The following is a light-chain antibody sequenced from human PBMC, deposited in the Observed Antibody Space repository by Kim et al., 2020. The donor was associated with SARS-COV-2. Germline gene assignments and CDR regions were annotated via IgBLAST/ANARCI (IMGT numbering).Light chain of an antibody. V-gene: IGLV1-44*01. CDR1: SSNIGSNT. CDR3: LVWDNSMDVV. CDR2: SNN. Sequence: QSVLTQPPSVSGTPGQRVTISCSGSSSNIGSNTVNWYQQVPGTAPKLLIFSNNQRPSGVPDRFSGSKSGTSASLAISGLQSEDEADYYCLVWDNSMDVVIGGGTKVTVL. J-gene: IGLJ2*01.